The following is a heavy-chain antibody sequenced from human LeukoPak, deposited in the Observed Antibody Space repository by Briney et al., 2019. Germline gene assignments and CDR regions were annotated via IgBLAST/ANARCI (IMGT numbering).Heavy chain of an antibody. J-gene: IGHJ4*02. CDR1: GGSFSGYY. CDR2: INHSGST. Sequence: SETLSLTCAVYGGSFSGYYWSWIRQPPGKGLEWIGEINHSGSTNYNPSLKSRVTISVDTSKNQFSLKLSSVTAADTAVYYCARHRTIRGYSGYEPKPDFDYWGQGTLVTVSS. V-gene: IGHV4-34*01. D-gene: IGHD5-12*01. CDR3: ARHRTIRGYSGYEPKPDFDY.